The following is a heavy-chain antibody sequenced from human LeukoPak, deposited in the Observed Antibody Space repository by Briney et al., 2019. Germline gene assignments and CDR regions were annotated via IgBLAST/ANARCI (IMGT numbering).Heavy chain of an antibody. V-gene: IGHV4-34*01. D-gene: IGHD3-22*01. Sequence: SETLSLTCAVYGGSFSGYYWSWIRQPPGKGLEWIGEINHSGSTNYTPSLKRRVTISVDTSKNQFSLKLSSVTAADTAVYYCARVLGYYDSSGYYYFDYWGQGNLVTVSS. J-gene: IGHJ4*02. CDR1: GGSFSGYY. CDR3: ARVLGYYDSSGYYYFDY. CDR2: INHSGST.